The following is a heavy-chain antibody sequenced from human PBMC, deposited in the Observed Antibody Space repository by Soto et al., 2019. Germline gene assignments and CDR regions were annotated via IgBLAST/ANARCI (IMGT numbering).Heavy chain of an antibody. CDR1: GFTFSSDW. J-gene: IGHJ4*02. D-gene: IGHD2-15*01. V-gene: IGHV3-74*01. CDR3: VREVCSGGLCKVFDY. CDR2: IDGVGTVI. Sequence: EVHLVESGGDLVQPGGPLRLSCAASGFTFSSDWMHWARQAQGKGLVWLSSIDGVGTVIPHADSVKGRFTVSRDNAKNTLYLQMNSLRAEDTAVYYCVREVCSGGLCKVFDYWGQGTPVTVSS.